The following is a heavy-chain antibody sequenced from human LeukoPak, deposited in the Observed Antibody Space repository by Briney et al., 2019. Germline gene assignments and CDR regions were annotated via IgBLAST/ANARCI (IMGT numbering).Heavy chain of an antibody. D-gene: IGHD1-1*01. CDR1: GFTFSSYS. J-gene: IGHJ4*02. CDR2: ISSSSSYI. V-gene: IGHV3-21*01. Sequence: GGSLRLSCAASGFTFSSYSMNWVRQAPGKGLEWVSSISSSSSYIYYADSVKGRFTISRDNAENSLYLQMNSLRAKDTAVYYCARAGTTGFDYWGQGTLVTVSS. CDR3: ARAGTTGFDY.